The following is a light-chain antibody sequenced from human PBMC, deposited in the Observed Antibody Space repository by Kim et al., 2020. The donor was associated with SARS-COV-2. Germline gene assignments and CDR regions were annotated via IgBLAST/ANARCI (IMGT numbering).Light chain of an antibody. CDR2: DSS. J-gene: IGKJ4*01. V-gene: IGKV3-11*01. CDR3: QQRSDWHPLT. CDR1: QRVRKY. Sequence: GERATLSGRASQRVRKYIAGYQPKPGRAPRLLIYDSSTRARGIPARFVGSGSGTDFTLTITSLDPEDFAVYYCQQRSDWHPLTFGGGTKVDIK.